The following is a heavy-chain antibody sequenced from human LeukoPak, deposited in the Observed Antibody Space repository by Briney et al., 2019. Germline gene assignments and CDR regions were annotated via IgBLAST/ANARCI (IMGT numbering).Heavy chain of an antibody. V-gene: IGHV3-53*01. J-gene: IGHJ4*02. CDR3: ASGGLGARKYYSDPFHF. CDR2: LKSAGST. Sequence: PGGSLRLSCAASGFTVSSNYMSWVRQAPGKGLEWVSILKSAGSTYNADSVRGRFTISRDSSKNTVCLQMNSLTAEDTAVYYCASGGLGARKYYSDPFHFWGQGTLVSVYS. D-gene: IGHD3-10*01. CDR1: GFTVSSNY.